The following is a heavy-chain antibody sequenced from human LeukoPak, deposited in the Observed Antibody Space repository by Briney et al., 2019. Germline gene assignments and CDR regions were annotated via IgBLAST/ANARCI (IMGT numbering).Heavy chain of an antibody. CDR3: ARDYDILTGYNPFDY. Sequence: GASVKVSCKASGYTFTSYGISWVRQAPGQGLEWMGWISAYNGNTNYAQKLQGRVTMTTDTSTSTAYMELRSLRSDDTAVYYRARDYDILTGYNPFDYWGQGTLVTVSS. CDR2: ISAYNGNT. V-gene: IGHV1-18*01. CDR1: GYTFTSYG. D-gene: IGHD3-9*01. J-gene: IGHJ4*02.